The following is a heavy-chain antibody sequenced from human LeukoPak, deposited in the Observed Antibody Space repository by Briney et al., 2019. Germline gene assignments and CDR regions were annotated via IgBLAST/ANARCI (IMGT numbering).Heavy chain of an antibody. Sequence: GGSLRLSCAASRFTFSSYGMHWVRQAPGKGLEWVAFIRFHGSDEYYADSVKGRFTISRDNSKNTLYLQMNSLRVEDTAVYYCAKDRDPYSNSRAYFDYWGQGTLVTVSS. CDR2: IRFHGSDE. D-gene: IGHD6-13*01. CDR1: RFTFSSYG. J-gene: IGHJ4*02. CDR3: AKDRDPYSNSRAYFDY. V-gene: IGHV3-30*02.